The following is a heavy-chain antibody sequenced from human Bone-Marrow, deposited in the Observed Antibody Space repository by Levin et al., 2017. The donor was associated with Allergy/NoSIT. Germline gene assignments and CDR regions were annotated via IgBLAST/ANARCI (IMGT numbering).Heavy chain of an antibody. CDR2: INDSGST. V-gene: IGHV4-59*01. D-gene: IGHD5-24*01. Sequence: ESLKISCTVSGGSISSYYWSWIRQPPGKGLEWIGYINDSGSTKYNPSLKSRVTISVDTPKNQFSLKLSSVTAADTAVYYCARSQTARYYYGMDVWGQGTTVTVSS. CDR1: GGSISSYY. CDR3: ARSQTARYYYGMDV. J-gene: IGHJ6*02.